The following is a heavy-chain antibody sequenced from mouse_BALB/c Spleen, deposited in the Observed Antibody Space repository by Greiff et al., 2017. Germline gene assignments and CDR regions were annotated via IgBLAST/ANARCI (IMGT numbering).Heavy chain of an antibody. J-gene: IGHJ2*01. V-gene: IGHV1-7*01. D-gene: IGHD2-4*01. CDR3: ARRGMITIDY. CDR1: GYTFTSYW. Sequence: QVQLKQSGAELAKPGASVKMSCKASGYTFTSYWMHWVKQRPGQGLEWIGYINPSSGYTNYNQKFKDKATLTADKSSSTAYMQLSSLTSEDSAVYYCARRGMITIDYWGQGTTLTVSS. CDR2: INPSSGYT.